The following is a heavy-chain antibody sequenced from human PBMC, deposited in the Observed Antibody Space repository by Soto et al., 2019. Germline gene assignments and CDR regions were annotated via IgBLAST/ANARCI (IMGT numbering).Heavy chain of an antibody. V-gene: IGHV3-23*01. CDR1: GFIFRTFG. J-gene: IGHJ6*02. CDR2: ISDGGGRT. D-gene: IGHD3-9*01. CDR3: AFRNDILIDYFHCYGMDV. Sequence: PGGSLRLSCAASGFIFRTFGMSWVRQAPWKGLEWVSSISDGGGRTYYADSVRGRFTISRDNSKNTLYLQMNSLRAEDTAVYYCAFRNDILIDYFHCYGMDVWGQGTTVTVSS.